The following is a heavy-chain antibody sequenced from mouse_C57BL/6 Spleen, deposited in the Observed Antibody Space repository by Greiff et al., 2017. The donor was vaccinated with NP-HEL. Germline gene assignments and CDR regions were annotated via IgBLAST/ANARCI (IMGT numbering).Heavy chain of an antibody. CDR3: ARWGHYYGSSYED. J-gene: IGHJ2*01. D-gene: IGHD1-1*01. CDR2: IYPGSGST. Sequence: QVQLQQPGAELVKPGASVKMSCKASGYTFTSYWITWVKQRPGQGLEWIGDIYPGSGSTNYTEPFKSKATLTVDTSSSTAYMQLSSLTSEDSAVYYCARWGHYYGSSYEDWGQGTTLTVSS. CDR1: GYTFTSYW. V-gene: IGHV1-55*01.